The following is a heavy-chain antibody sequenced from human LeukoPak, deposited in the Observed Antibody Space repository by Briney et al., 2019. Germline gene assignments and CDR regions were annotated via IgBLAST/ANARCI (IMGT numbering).Heavy chain of an antibody. CDR1: GFTFSSYW. Sequence: PGGSLRLSCAASGFTFSSYWMSWVRQAPGKGLEWVANIKPDGREKYYLDSVKGRFTISRDNVKKSLYLQMNSLRAEDTAVYYCAIHLFDPLNYWGQGTLVTVSS. CDR3: AIHLFDPLNY. V-gene: IGHV3-7*01. D-gene: IGHD3-9*01. CDR2: IKPDGREK. J-gene: IGHJ4*02.